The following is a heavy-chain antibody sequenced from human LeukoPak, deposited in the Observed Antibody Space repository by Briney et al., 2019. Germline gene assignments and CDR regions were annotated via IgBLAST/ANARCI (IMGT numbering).Heavy chain of an antibody. CDR2: IYPGDSDT. Sequence: GESLKISCKGSGYGFTSYWIGWVRQMPGKGLEWMGIIYPGDSDTRYSPSFQGQVTISADKSISTAYLQWSSLKASDTAMYYCARRLVNHYCGGDCYSYYFDYWGQGTLVTVSS. J-gene: IGHJ4*02. V-gene: IGHV5-51*01. D-gene: IGHD2-21*02. CDR3: ARRLVNHYCGGDCYSYYFDY. CDR1: GYGFTSYW.